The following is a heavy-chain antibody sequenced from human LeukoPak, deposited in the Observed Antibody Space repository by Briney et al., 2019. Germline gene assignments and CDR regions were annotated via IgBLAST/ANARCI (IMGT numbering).Heavy chain of an antibody. V-gene: IGHV4-34*01. CDR3: ARRYMYSSSSGVNY. Sequence: SETLSLTCVVYGGSFGGYYWGWIRQPPGKGREGIGEINDSGSTTYNPSLESRPIISVDTSKNQLSLKLSSVTAADTAVYYCARRYMYSSSSGVNYWGQGTLVPVSS. CDR1: GGSFGGYY. J-gene: IGHJ4*02. D-gene: IGHD6-6*01. CDR2: INDSGST.